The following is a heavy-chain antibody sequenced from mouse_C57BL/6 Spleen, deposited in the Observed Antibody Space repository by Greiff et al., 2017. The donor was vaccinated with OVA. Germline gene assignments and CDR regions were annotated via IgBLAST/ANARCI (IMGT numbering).Heavy chain of an antibody. CDR3: ARGSRRCYYFDY. Sequence: QVQLQQSGAELVKPGASVKLSCKASGYTFTTYSIEWMKQNHGQGLEWIGNFHPDNGGTNYNEKFKGKATLTVEKSSSTAYLELSRLTSDDSAVYYCARGSRRCYYFDYWGQGTTLTVSS. D-gene: IGHD1-1*01. J-gene: IGHJ2*01. V-gene: IGHV1-47*01. CDR1: GYTFTTYS. CDR2: FHPDNGGT.